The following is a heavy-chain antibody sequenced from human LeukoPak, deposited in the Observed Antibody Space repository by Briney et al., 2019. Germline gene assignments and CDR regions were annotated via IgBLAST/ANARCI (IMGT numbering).Heavy chain of an antibody. CDR1: GGTFSSYA. D-gene: IGHD2-15*01. J-gene: IGHJ4*02. CDR3: ARDLGYCSGGSCYADFDY. Sequence: GASVTVSCKASGGTFSSYAISWVRQAPGQGLEWMGGIIPIFGTANYAQKLQGRVTITADESTSTAYMELSSLRSEDTAVYYCARDLGYCSGGSCYADFDYWGQGTLVTVSS. CDR2: IIPIFGTA. V-gene: IGHV1-69*13.